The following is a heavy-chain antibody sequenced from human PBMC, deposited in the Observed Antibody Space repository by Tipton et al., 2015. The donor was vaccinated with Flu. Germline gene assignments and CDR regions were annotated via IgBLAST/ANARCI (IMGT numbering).Heavy chain of an antibody. CDR2: IYPGDSDT. J-gene: IGHJ4*02. CDR1: GYSFTGYW. V-gene: IGHV5-51*01. Sequence: QLVQSGAEVKKPGESLKTSCKGSGYSFTGYWIGWVRQMPGKGLEWMGIIYPGDSDTRYSPSFQGQVTISADKSISTAYLQWSSLKASDTAMYYCARQAGYSSGWYGDSFDYWSQGTLVTVSS. CDR3: ARQAGYSSGWYGDSFDY. D-gene: IGHD6-19*01.